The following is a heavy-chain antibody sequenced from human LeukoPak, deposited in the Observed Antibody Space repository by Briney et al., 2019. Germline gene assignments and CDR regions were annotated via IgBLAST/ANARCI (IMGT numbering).Heavy chain of an antibody. CDR1: GGSISSYY. CDR3: ARGVHCSSTSCYAGDYYYYYYMDV. D-gene: IGHD2-2*01. Sequence: SETLCLTCTVSGGSISSYYWSWIRQPAGKGLEWIGRIYTSGSTNYNPSLKSRVTMSVDTSKNQFSLKLSSVTAADTAVYYCARGVHCSSTSCYAGDYYYYYYMDVWGKGTTVTISS. CDR2: IYTSGST. V-gene: IGHV4-4*07. J-gene: IGHJ6*03.